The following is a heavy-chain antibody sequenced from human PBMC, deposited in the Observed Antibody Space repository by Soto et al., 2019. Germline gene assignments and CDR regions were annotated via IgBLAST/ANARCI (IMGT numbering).Heavy chain of an antibody. CDR3: AKDYHGDYGAFDI. D-gene: IGHD4-17*01. V-gene: IGHV3-9*01. J-gene: IGHJ3*02. Sequence: EVQLVESGGGLVQPGRSLRLSCAASGFTFDDYAMHWVRQAPGKGLEWVSGISWNSGSIGYADSVKGRFTISRDNAKNSLYLQMSSLRAEDTALYYCAKDYHGDYGAFDIWGQGTMVTVSS. CDR2: ISWNSGSI. CDR1: GFTFDDYA.